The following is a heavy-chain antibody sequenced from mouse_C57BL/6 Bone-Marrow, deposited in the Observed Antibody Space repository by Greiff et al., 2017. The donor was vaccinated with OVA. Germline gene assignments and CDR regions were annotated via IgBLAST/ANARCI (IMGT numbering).Heavy chain of an antibody. V-gene: IGHV1-18*01. D-gene: IGHD1-1*01. CDR3: ARDTTVVAPHYWYFDV. Sequence: EVKLQESGPELVKPGASVKIPCKASGYTFTDYNMDWVKQSHGKSLEWIGDINPNNGGTIYNQKFKGKATLTVDKSSSTAYMELRSLTSEDTAVYYCARDTTVVAPHYWYFDVWGTGTTVTVSS. J-gene: IGHJ1*03. CDR2: INPNNGGT. CDR1: GYTFTDYN.